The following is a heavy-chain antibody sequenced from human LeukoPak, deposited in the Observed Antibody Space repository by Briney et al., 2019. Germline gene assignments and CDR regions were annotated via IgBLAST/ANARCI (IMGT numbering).Heavy chain of an antibody. D-gene: IGHD3-16*02. V-gene: IGHV3-21*01. CDR2: ISSTSSYI. CDR1: GFTFSSYS. Sequence: KSGGSLRLSCAASGFTFSSYSMNWVRQAPGKGLEWVSSISSTSSYIYYADSVKGRFTISRDNAKNSLYLQMNSLRAEDTAVYYCARGLRLGELSLPFDYWGQGTLVTVSS. J-gene: IGHJ4*02. CDR3: ARGLRLGELSLPFDY.